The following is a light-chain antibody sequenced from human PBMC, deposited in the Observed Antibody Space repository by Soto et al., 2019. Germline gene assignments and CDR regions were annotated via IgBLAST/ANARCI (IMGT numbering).Light chain of an antibody. CDR1: QNIERW. V-gene: IGKV1-5*01. Sequence: DIQMTQSPSTLSASVGDRVTITCRASQNIERWLAWYQQKPGKAPKLLLYDVSILASGVPSRFSGSGSGTEFTLTISSLQPEDFATYSCQQYYISWSVGQGTKVDIK. CDR2: DVS. J-gene: IGKJ1*01. CDR3: QQYYISWS.